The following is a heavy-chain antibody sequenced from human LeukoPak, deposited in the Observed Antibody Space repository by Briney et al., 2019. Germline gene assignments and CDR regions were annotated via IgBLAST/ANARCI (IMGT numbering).Heavy chain of an antibody. V-gene: IGHV3-23*01. CDR3: AKRPKVSSMIYYYYMDV. CDR1: GFTLSSYA. CDR2: ISGSGGST. Sequence: GGSLRLSCAASGFTLSSYAMTWVRQAPGKGLEWVSAISGSGGSTYYADSVKGRFTISRDNSKNTLYLQMNSLRAEGTAVYYCAKRPKVSSMIYYYYMDVWGKGTTVTVSS. J-gene: IGHJ6*03. D-gene: IGHD2/OR15-2a*01.